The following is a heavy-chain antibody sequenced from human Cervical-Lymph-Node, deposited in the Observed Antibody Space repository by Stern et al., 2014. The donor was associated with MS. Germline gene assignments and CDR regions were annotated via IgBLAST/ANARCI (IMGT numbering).Heavy chain of an antibody. Sequence: QVQLQESGPGLVKPSETLSLTCTVSGGSISSYYWRWIRQPPRKGLEWSGYIYYSGSTNYNPSLKSRVTISVDTSKNQFSLKLSSVTAADTAVYYCARVGGQWLSLIDPWGQGTLVTVSS. CDR3: ARVGGQWLSLIDP. CDR2: IYYSGST. V-gene: IGHV4-59*01. J-gene: IGHJ5*02. D-gene: IGHD6-19*01. CDR1: GGSISSYY.